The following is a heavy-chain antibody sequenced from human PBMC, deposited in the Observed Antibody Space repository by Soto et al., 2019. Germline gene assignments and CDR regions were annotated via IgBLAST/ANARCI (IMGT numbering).Heavy chain of an antibody. CDR2: ISWNSGSI. CDR1: GFTFDDYA. D-gene: IGHD3-9*01. V-gene: IGHV3-9*01. Sequence: PGGSLRLSCAASGFTFDDYAMHWVRQAPGKGLEWVSGISWNSGSIGYADSVKGRFTISRDNAKYSLYLQMNSLRAEGTALYYCARGAMTIYFDYWGQGTLVTVSS. CDR3: ARGAMTIYFDY. J-gene: IGHJ4*02.